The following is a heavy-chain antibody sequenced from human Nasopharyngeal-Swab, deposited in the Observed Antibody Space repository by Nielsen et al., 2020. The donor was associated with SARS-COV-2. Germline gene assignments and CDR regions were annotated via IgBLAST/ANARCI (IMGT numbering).Heavy chain of an antibody. Sequence: GESLKISCTASGFTFGDYAMSWFRQAPGKGLEWVGFIRSKAYGGTTEYAASVKGRFTISRDDSKSIAYLQMNSLKTEDTAVYYCTRDRSAYYGILTGPHPLDYWGQGTLVTVSS. CDR3: TRDRSAYYGILTGPHPLDY. J-gene: IGHJ4*02. CDR2: IRSKAYGGTT. CDR1: GFTFGDYA. V-gene: IGHV3-49*03. D-gene: IGHD3-9*01.